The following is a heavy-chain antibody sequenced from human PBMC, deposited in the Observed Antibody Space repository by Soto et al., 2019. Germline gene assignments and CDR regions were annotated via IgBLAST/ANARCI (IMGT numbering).Heavy chain of an antibody. J-gene: IGHJ5*02. D-gene: IGHD2-15*01. CDR2: IYPGDSDT. CDR3: ARALGGVCSGGSCYIRSEFDP. V-gene: IGHV5-51*01. Sequence: GESLKISCKGSGYSFTSYWIGWVRQMPGKGLEWMGIIYPGDSDTRYSPSFQGQVTISVDKSISTAYLQWSSLKASDTAMYYCARALGGVCSGGSCYIRSEFDPWGQGTLVTVSS. CDR1: GYSFTSYW.